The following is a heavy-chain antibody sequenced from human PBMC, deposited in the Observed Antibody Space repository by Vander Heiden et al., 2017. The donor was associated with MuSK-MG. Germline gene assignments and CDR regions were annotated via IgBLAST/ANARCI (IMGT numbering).Heavy chain of an antibody. V-gene: IGHV3-15*01. CDR3: NTGGYYFDF. CDR1: GFTFSNAW. CDR2: IKSKPDGGTA. Sequence: EVQLVESGGGLVKPGASLRLSCAASGFTFSNAWMNWVRQAPGKGLEWLGRIKSKPDGGTADYAAPVKGRFTISRDDSKNTVYLQMNSLKTEDAARYYCNTGGYYFDFWGQGTLVTVSS. D-gene: IGHD3-10*01. J-gene: IGHJ4*02.